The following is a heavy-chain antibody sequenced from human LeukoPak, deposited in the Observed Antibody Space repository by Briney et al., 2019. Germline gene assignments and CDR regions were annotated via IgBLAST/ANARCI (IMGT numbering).Heavy chain of an antibody. D-gene: IGHD3-3*01. CDR3: ARDGGVYGMDV. CDR1: GFTFSSYS. CDR2: ISSSSSYI. V-gene: IGHV3-21*01. J-gene: IGHJ6*02. Sequence: GSLRLSCAASGFTFSSYSMNWVRQAPGKGLEWVSSISSSSSYIYYADSVKGRFTISRDNAKNSLYLQMNSLRAEDTAVYYCARDGGVYGMDVWGQGTTVTVSS.